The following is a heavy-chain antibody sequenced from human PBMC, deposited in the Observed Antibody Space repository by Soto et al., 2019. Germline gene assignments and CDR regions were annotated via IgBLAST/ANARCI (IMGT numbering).Heavy chain of an antibody. J-gene: IGHJ4*02. Sequence: PGGSLRLSCAASGFTFSSYGMHWVRQAPGKGLEWVAVISYDGSNKYYADSVKGRFTISRDNSKNTLYLQMNSLRDEDTAVYYSAKDQGLSRTGFVRGSYWDSWGQGTLVTVSS. D-gene: IGHD1-26*01. CDR1: GFTFSSYG. V-gene: IGHV3-30*18. CDR3: AKDQGLSRTGFVRGSYWDS. CDR2: ISYDGSNK.